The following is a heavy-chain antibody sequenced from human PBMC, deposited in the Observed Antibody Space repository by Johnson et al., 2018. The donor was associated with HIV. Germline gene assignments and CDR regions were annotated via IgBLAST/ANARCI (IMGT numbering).Heavy chain of an antibody. Sequence: QVQLVESGGGLVKPGGSLRLSCAASGFTFSDYYMSWIRQAPGKGLEWVSYSSSSGSTIYYADSVQGRFTISRDNAKNSLYLQMNSLRAGDKAVYYCAREGRRCHYDSSNDAFDDGGQGTMGTVSS. D-gene: IGHD3-22*01. CDR2: SSSSGSTI. V-gene: IGHV3-11*04. CDR1: GFTFSDYY. J-gene: IGHJ3*01. CDR3: AREGRRCHYDSSNDAFDD.